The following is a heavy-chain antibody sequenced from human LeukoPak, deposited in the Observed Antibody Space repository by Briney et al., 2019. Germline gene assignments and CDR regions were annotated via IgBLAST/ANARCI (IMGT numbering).Heavy chain of an antibody. V-gene: IGHV1-46*01. D-gene: IGHD5-24*01. Sequence: ASVKVSCKASGYTFTNYYIHWVRQAPGQGLEWMGLINPGGDNTDYAQNFQGRVTMTRDTSTSTVYMGLSSLRSEDTAVYYCARIRDGYNDAYDIWGQGTMVTVSS. CDR2: INPGGDNT. CDR1: GYTFTNYY. CDR3: ARIRDGYNDAYDI. J-gene: IGHJ3*02.